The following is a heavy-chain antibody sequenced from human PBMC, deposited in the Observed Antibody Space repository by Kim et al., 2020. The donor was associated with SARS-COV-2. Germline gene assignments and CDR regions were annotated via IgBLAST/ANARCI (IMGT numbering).Heavy chain of an antibody. CDR3: ARPQPDSSGWYGLWYFDL. J-gene: IGHJ2*01. Sequence: GESLKISCKGSGYSFTSYWIGWVRQMPGKGLEWMGIIYPGDSDTRYSPSFQGQVTISADKSISTAYLQWSSLKASDTAMYYCARPQPDSSGWYGLWYFDLWGRGTLVTVSS. V-gene: IGHV5-51*01. CDR2: IYPGDSDT. D-gene: IGHD6-19*01. CDR1: GYSFTSYW.